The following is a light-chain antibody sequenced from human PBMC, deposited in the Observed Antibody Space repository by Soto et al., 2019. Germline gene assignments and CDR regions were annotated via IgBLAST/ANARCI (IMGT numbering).Light chain of an antibody. J-gene: IGLJ1*01. V-gene: IGLV2-23*02. CDR2: EVS. CDR3: CSYAGSSTSPYV. Sequence: QSALAQPASVSGSPGQSITISCAGTSSDVGSYNLVSWYQQHPGKAPKLMIYEVSKRPSGVSNRFSGSKSGNTASLTISGLQAEDEADYYCCSYAGSSTSPYVFGTGTKVTDL. CDR1: SSDVGSYNL.